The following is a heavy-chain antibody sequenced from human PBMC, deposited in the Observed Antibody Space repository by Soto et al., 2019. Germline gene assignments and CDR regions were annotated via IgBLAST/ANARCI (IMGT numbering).Heavy chain of an antibody. CDR3: AHISYYDSSGYYRKNFDY. CDR1: GFSLSTSGVG. V-gene: IGHV2-5*02. J-gene: IGHJ4*02. Sequence: QITLKESGPTLVKPTQTLTLTCTFSGFSLSTSGVGVGWIRQPTGKALEWLALIYWDDDKRYSPSLKSRLTITKDTSKNQVVLTMTNMDPVDTATYYCAHISYYDSSGYYRKNFDYWGQGTLVTVSS. CDR2: IYWDDDK. D-gene: IGHD3-22*01.